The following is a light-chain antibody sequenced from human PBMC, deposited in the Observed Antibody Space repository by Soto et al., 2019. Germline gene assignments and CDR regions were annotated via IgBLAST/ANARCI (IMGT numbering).Light chain of an antibody. CDR3: CSYAGISTLV. V-gene: IGLV2-23*01. CDR2: EGS. J-gene: IGLJ2*01. CDR1: SSDVGSYNL. Sequence: QSALTQPASVSGSPGQSITISCTGTSSDVGSYNLVSWYQQHPGKAPKLMIYEGSKRPSGVSNRFSGSKSGNTASLTISGLQVEDEANYYCCSYAGISTLVFGGGTKLTVL.